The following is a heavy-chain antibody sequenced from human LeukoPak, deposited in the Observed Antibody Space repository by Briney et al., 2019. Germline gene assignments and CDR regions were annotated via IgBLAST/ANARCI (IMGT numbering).Heavy chain of an antibody. CDR1: GYTFTSYY. CDR3: AACGGDCYSYYYYGMDV. CDR2: INPSGGST. Sequence: ASVKVSCKASGYTFTSYYMHWVRQAPGQGLEWMGIINPSGGSTSYAQKFQGRVTMTRDTSTSTVYIELSSLRSEDTAVYYCAACGGDCYSYYYYGMDVWGQGTTVTVSS. V-gene: IGHV1-46*01. D-gene: IGHD2-21*02. J-gene: IGHJ6*02.